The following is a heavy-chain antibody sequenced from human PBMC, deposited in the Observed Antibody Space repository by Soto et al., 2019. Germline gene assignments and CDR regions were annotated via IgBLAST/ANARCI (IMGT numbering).Heavy chain of an antibody. CDR1: GITFRNAW. V-gene: IGHV3-15*01. D-gene: IGHD2-15*01. CDR2: TDGGTT. Sequence: LRLSCVASGITFRNAWMTWVRQAPGKGLEWVGRTDGGTTDYAASVKGRITISRDDSKKTLYLQMSGLKTEDTAIYYCTTEYCSGGTCYPKGAFDIWDQGTMVTVSS. J-gene: IGHJ3*02. CDR3: TTEYCSGGTCYPKGAFDI.